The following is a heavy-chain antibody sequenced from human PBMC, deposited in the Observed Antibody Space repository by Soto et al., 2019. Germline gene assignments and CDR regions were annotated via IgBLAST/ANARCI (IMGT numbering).Heavy chain of an antibody. V-gene: IGHV4-59*02. CDR3: AGDWGADYEVWSGYRYNYFDP. CDR2: IYTSGST. J-gene: IGHJ5*02. D-gene: IGHD3-3*01. Sequence: QVQLQESGPGLVKPSETLTLSCTVSGGSVGRYYWSWIRQPPGKGLEWLGYIYTSGSTEYNPSLKSRVTMAIDRFKNQFSLKRTSVTAADTAVYYCAGDWGADYEVWSGYRYNYFDPWGQGTLVTVSS. CDR1: GGSVGRYY.